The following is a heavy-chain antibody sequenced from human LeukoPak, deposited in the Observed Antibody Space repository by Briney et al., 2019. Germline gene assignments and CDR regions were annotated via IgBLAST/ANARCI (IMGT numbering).Heavy chain of an antibody. CDR3: ARRYYDFWSGYFYFDY. CDR1: GYSISSGYY. J-gene: IGHJ4*02. CDR2: IYHSGST. D-gene: IGHD3-3*01. V-gene: IGHV4-38-2*01. Sequence: SETLSLTCAVSGYSISSGYYWGWIRQPPGKGLEWIGSIYHSGSTYYNPSLESRVTISVDTSKNQFSLKLSSVTAADTAVYYCARRYYDFWSGYFYFDYWGQGTLVTVSS.